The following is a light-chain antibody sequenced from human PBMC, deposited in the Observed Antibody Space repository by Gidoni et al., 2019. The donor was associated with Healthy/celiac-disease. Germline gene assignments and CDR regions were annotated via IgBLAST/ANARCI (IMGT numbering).Light chain of an antibody. J-gene: IGKJ5*01. CDR1: QSISSW. CDR2: KAS. CDR3: QQYNSYLIT. Sequence: EIQMTQSPSNLSASVGDRVTITCLASQSISSWLAWYQQKPGKAPKLLSYKASSLESGVPSRFSGSGSGTEFTLPISSLQPDDFATYYCQQYNSYLITFGQGTRLEIK. V-gene: IGKV1-5*03.